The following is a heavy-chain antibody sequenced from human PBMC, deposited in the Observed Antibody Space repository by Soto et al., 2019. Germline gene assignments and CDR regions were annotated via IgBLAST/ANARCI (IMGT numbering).Heavy chain of an antibody. CDR2: INPGGGST. D-gene: IGHD4-4*01. J-gene: IGHJ4*02. V-gene: IGHV1-46*01. Sequence: ALVKVSCKASGYTFSTYYMHWVRQAPGQGYEWMGIINPGGGSTTYAQKFQGRVTMTRDTSTTTVYMELSSLKSEDTAVYYCVRYDYNGYYFDYWGQGTLVTVSS. CDR1: GYTFSTYY. CDR3: VRYDYNGYYFDY.